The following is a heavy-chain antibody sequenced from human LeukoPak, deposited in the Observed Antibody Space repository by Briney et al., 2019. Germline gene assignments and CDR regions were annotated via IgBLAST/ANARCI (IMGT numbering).Heavy chain of an antibody. Sequence: GGSLRLSCAASGFTVSSNFMTWVRQAPGKGLEWVSTIYSGGSTYYADSVEGRFTISRDNSKNTLYLQMDSLRAEGTAVYYCARGGPYSSGWSYYFDYWGQGTLVTVSS. V-gene: IGHV3-53*01. D-gene: IGHD6-19*01. CDR1: GFTVSSNF. CDR2: IYSGGST. CDR3: ARGGPYSSGWSYYFDY. J-gene: IGHJ4*02.